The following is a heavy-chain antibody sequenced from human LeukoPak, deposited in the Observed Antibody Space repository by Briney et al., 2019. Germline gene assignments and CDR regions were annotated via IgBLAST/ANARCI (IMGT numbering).Heavy chain of an antibody. CDR3: ATAHRNYVLRGVLLH. D-gene: IGHD3-10*01. J-gene: IGHJ4*02. CDR1: GGSISSNIYQ. Sequence: SETLSLTCSVSGGSISSNIYQWGWIRQPPGKGREWIGTMIYSGSTYYNPSLESRVTISADVSRNQFSLRLSSVTAADTAVHYCATAHRNYVLRGVLLHWRQGPLVTVSS. CDR2: MIYSGST. V-gene: IGHV4-39*07.